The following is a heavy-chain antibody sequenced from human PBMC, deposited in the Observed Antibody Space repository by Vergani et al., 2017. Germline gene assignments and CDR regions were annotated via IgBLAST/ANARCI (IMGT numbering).Heavy chain of an antibody. CDR2: IYTSGSA. CDR1: GGSISSGSYY. V-gene: IGHV4-61*02. CDR3: ARQLYVVPAAIRGPWSDP. D-gene: IGHD2-2*02. J-gene: IGHJ5*02. Sequence: QVQLQESGPGLVKPSQTLSLTCTVSGGSISSGSYYWSWIRQPAGKGLEWIGRIYTSGSANYNPSLKSRVTISVDTSKNQFSLKLSSVTAADTAVYYCARQLYVVPAAIRGPWSDPWGQGTLVTVSS.